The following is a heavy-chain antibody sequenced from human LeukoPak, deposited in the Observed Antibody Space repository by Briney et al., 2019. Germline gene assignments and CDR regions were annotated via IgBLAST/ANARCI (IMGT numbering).Heavy chain of an antibody. CDR2: MNPNSGNI. V-gene: IGHV1-8*01. CDR3: ARVDYGDYGFDP. D-gene: IGHD4-17*01. J-gene: IGHJ5*02. Sequence: ASVKVSCKASGYTFTSYDINWVRQATGQGLEWMGWMNPNSGNIGYAQKFQGRVTMTRNTSISTAYMELSSLRSEDTAVYYCARVDYGDYGFDPWGQGTLVTVSS. CDR1: GYTFTSYD.